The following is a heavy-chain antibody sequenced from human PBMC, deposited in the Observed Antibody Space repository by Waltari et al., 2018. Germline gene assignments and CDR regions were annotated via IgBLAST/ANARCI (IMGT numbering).Heavy chain of an antibody. J-gene: IGHJ3*02. V-gene: IGHV1-69*05. CDR1: GGTFSSYA. CDR3: ARGGYSGSYYTAFDI. CDR2: IIPIFGTA. D-gene: IGHD1-26*01. Sequence: QVQLVQSGAEVQKPGSSVKVYCKASGGTFSSYAISRVRPAPGQGLEWMGGIIPIFGTANYAQKFQGRVTITTDESTSTAYMELSSLRSEDTAVYYCARGGYSGSYYTAFDIWGQGTMVTVSS.